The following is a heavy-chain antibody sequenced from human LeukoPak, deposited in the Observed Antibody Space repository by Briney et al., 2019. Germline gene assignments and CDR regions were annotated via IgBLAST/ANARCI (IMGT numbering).Heavy chain of an antibody. V-gene: IGHV1-69*06. Sequence: SVKVSCKASGGTFSSYAISWVRQAPGQGLEWIGGIIPIFGTANYAQKFQGRVTITADKSTSTAYMELSSLRSEDTAVYYCARGDGSGWDFDYWGQGTLVTVSS. J-gene: IGHJ4*02. CDR3: ARGDGSGWDFDY. D-gene: IGHD6-19*01. CDR1: GGTFSSYA. CDR2: IIPIFGTA.